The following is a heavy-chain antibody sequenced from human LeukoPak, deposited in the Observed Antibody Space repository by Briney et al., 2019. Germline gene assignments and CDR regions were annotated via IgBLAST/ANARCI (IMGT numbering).Heavy chain of an antibody. CDR3: SRGGNRFGGFYFDY. CDR2: ISYSGYT. J-gene: IGHJ4*02. Sequence: SETLSLTCSVSGDSLSSGSHYWSWLRQLPGKGLESTGFISYSGYTSYNPSLKSRVSISVDTSKNQFSLKLTSVTAADTAVYYCSRGGNRFGGFYFDYWGRGTLVTVSS. V-gene: IGHV4-31*03. D-gene: IGHD3-10*01. CDR1: GDSLSSGSHY.